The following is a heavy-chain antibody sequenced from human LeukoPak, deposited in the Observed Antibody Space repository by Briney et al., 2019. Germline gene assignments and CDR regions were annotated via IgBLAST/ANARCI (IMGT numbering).Heavy chain of an antibody. D-gene: IGHD3-22*01. Sequence: ASVKVSCKASGGTFSSYAISWVRQAPGQGLEWMGWINPNSGGTNYAQKFQGRVTMTRDTSISTAYMELSRLRSDDTAVYYCAREVGGYYEVDYWGQGTLVTVSS. CDR1: GGTFSSYA. CDR2: INPNSGGT. V-gene: IGHV1-2*02. J-gene: IGHJ4*02. CDR3: AREVGGYYEVDY.